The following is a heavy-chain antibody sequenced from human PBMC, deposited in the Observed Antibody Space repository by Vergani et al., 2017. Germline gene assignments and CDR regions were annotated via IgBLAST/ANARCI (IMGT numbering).Heavy chain of an antibody. CDR1: GGTFSSYA. V-gene: IGHV1-69*01. J-gene: IGHJ3*02. Sequence: QVQLVQSGAEVKKPGSSVKVSCKASGGTFSSYAISWVRQAPGQGLEWMGGIIPIFGTANYAQKFQGRVTMTADESTSTAYMELSSLRSEDPAGYYCARNSGSYVVGHGAFDIWGQGTMVTVSS. D-gene: IGHD1-26*01. CDR3: ARNSGSYVVGHGAFDI. CDR2: IIPIFGTA.